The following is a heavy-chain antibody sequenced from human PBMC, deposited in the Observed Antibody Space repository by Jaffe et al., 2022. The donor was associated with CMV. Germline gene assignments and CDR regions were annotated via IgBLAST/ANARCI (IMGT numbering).Heavy chain of an antibody. D-gene: IGHD4-17*01. Sequence: QVQLVESGGGVVQPGRSLRLSCAASGFTFSSYGMHWVRQAPGKGLEWVAVIWYDGSNKYYADSVKGRFTISRDNSKNTLYLQMNSLRAEDTAVYYCAREYGDYAPTSAFDYWGQGTLVTVSS. CDR1: GFTFSSYG. CDR3: AREYGDYAPTSAFDY. V-gene: IGHV3-33*01. J-gene: IGHJ4*02. CDR2: IWYDGSNK.